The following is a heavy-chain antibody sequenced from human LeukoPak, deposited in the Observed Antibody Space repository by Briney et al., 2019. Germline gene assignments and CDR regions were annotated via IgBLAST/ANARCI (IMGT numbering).Heavy chain of an antibody. Sequence: ASVKVSCKASGYTFTGYYMHWVRQAPGQGLEWMGWINPNSGGTSYSQKFQGRVTMTRDTSISTAYMDLSKLRSDDTAVYYCARGQRRRGLLWFGEYYYFDYWGQGTLVTVSS. CDR2: INPNSGGT. CDR3: ARGQRRRGLLWFGEYYYFDY. V-gene: IGHV1-2*02. CDR1: GYTFTGYY. J-gene: IGHJ4*02. D-gene: IGHD3-10*01.